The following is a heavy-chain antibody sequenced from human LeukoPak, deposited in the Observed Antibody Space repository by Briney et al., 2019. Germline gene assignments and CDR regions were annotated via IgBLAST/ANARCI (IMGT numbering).Heavy chain of an antibody. Sequence: GGSLRLSCAASGFPFTSYAMNWVRQAPGKGLEWVSAISGSGGSTYSADSLKGRFTISRDNSKNTLYLQMNSLRVEDTAVYYCAKGARSSGSSYFDYWGQGTLVTVSS. D-gene: IGHD3-10*01. V-gene: IGHV3-23*01. CDR3: AKGARSSGSSYFDY. CDR2: ISGSGGST. CDR1: GFPFTSYA. J-gene: IGHJ4*02.